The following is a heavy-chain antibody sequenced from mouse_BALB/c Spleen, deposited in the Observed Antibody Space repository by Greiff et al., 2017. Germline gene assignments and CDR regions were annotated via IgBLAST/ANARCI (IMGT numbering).Heavy chain of an antibody. CDR2: IYPGNSDT. J-gene: IGHJ3*01. CDR3: TPVYYGNLWFAY. CDR1: GYSFTSYW. D-gene: IGHD2-1*01. V-gene: IGHV1-5*01. Sequence: EVKVEESGSVLARPGASVKMSCKASGYSFTSYWMHWVKQRPGQGLEWIGAIYPGNSDTSYNQKFKGKAKLTAVTSASTAYMELSSLTNEDAAVYYCTPVYYGNLWFAYWGQGTLVTVAA.